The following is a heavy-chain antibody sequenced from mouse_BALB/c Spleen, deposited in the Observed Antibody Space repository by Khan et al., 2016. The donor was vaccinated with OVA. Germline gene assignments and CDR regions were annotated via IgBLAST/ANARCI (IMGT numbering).Heavy chain of an antibody. CDR2: IWSGGST. CDR1: GFSLTSYG. J-gene: IGHJ3*01. V-gene: IGHV2-2*03. Sequence: VQLVESGPGLVQPSQSLSINCTVSGFSLTSYGVHWVRQSPGKGLEWLGAIWSGGSTDYNEAFISRLSISKDNSKSQVFFKMNSLQSNDTAIDCCARNYDYDEGLTYWGQGTLVTVS. CDR3: ARNYDYDEGLTY. D-gene: IGHD2-4*01.